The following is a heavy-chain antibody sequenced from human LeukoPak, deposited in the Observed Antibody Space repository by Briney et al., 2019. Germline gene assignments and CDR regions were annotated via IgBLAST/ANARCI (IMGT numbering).Heavy chain of an antibody. J-gene: IGHJ5*01. CDR2: ISGSGGSST. CDR1: GFTFSSYA. CDR3: AKDRHAPGRYCSSTSCFPFDS. D-gene: IGHD2-2*01. Sequence: GGSLRLSCAASGFTFSSYAMSWVRQAPGKGLEWVSAISGSGGSSTYYADSVKGRFTISRDNSKNTLYLQMNSLRAEDTAVYYCAKDRHAPGRYCSSTSCFPFDSWGQGTLVTVSS. V-gene: IGHV3-23*01.